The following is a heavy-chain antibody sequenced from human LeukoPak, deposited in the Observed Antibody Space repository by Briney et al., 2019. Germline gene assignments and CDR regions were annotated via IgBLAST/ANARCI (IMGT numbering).Heavy chain of an antibody. J-gene: IGHJ4*02. CDR1: GFTFNTYT. Sequence: HPGGSLRLSCAASGFTFNTYTMNWVRQAPGKGLEWVSYISGSSGIIDYVDSVRGRFTISRDNAKNSLYLQMNSLRAEDTAVYYCARESTYYESSGQLPFDYWGQGTLVSVS. CDR2: ISGSSGII. D-gene: IGHD3-22*01. V-gene: IGHV3-48*01. CDR3: ARESTYYESSGQLPFDY.